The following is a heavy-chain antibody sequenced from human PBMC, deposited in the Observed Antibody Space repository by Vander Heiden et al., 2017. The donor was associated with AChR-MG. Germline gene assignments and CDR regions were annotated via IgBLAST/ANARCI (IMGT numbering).Heavy chain of an antibody. CDR3: ARLRGRLELLEVWFDP. D-gene: IGHD1-7*01. J-gene: IGHJ5*02. Sequence: QLQLQESGPGLVKPSETLSLTCTVSGGSISSSSYYWGWIRQPPGKGLEWIGSIYYSGSTYYNPSLKSRVTISVDTSKNQFSLKLSSVTAADTAVYYCARLRGRLELLEVWFDPWGQGTLVTVSS. V-gene: IGHV4-39*01. CDR1: GGSISSSSYY. CDR2: IYYSGST.